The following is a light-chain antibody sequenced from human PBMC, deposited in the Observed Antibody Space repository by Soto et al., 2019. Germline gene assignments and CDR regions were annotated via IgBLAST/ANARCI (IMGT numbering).Light chain of an antibody. Sequence: DIQLTQSPSFLSASVGDRVTITCRASQGISSYLAWYQQKPGKAPKVLIYAASTVQTGVPSRFSGSGSGTEFTLTISSLQPEDSATYCCQQLNTYPYTFGQGTKLEIK. CDR2: AAS. CDR1: QGISSY. J-gene: IGKJ2*01. CDR3: QQLNTYPYT. V-gene: IGKV1-9*01.